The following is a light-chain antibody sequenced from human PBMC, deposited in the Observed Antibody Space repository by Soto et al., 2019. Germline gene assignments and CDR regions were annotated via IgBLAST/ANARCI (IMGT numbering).Light chain of an antibody. CDR1: TSDIGAYNF. CDR2: QVN. Sequence: QSALTQPASVSGSPGQSIAVSCTGTTSDIGAYNFVSWYQHYPGKAPQLIIYQVNNRPSGVSDRFSGSKSGNTASLTISGPQAEDEADYYCSSFTTSTTLVFGGGTKLTVL. V-gene: IGLV2-14*01. J-gene: IGLJ2*01. CDR3: SSFTTSTTLV.